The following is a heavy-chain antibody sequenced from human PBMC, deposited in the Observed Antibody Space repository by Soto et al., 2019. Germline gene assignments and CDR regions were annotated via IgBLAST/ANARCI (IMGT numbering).Heavy chain of an antibody. J-gene: IGHJ4*02. CDR3: TSLVVVTAILPGTSNY. D-gene: IGHD2-21*02. CDR2: IRSKANDYAT. Sequence: PGGSLRLSCAASGFTFSGSAMHWVRQASGKGLEWVGRIRSKANDYATAYAASVKGRFTISRDDSKNTAYLQMNSLKTEDTAVYYCTSLVVVTAILPGTSNYWGQGNLVTVSS. CDR1: GFTFSGSA. V-gene: IGHV3-73*01.